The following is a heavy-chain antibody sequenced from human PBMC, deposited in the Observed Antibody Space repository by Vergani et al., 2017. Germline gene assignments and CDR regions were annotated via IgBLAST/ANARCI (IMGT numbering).Heavy chain of an antibody. Sequence: QVQLVQSGAEVKKPGSSVKVSCKASGGTFSSYAISWVRQAPGQGLEWMGRIIPILGTANYAQKFQGRVTITADESTSTAYMELSSLRSEDTAVYYCARRDSGSYYDGPFDYWGQGTLVTASS. V-gene: IGHV1-69*11. J-gene: IGHJ4*02. CDR3: ARRDSGSYYDGPFDY. CDR2: IIPILGTA. CDR1: GGTFSSYA. D-gene: IGHD1-26*01.